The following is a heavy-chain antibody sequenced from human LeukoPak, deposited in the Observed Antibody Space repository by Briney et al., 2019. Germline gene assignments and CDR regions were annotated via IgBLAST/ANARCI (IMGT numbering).Heavy chain of an antibody. CDR1: SGSISSYY. D-gene: IGHD6-19*01. CDR3: ARHSGYSSGWYGH. CDR2: IYYSGST. J-gene: IGHJ5*02. V-gene: IGHV4-59*08. Sequence: PSETLSLTCTVSSGSISSYYWSWIRQPPGKGLEWIGYIYYSGSTNYNPSLKSRVTISVDTSKNQFSLKPSSVTAADTAVYYCARHSGYSSGWYGHWGQGTLVTVSS.